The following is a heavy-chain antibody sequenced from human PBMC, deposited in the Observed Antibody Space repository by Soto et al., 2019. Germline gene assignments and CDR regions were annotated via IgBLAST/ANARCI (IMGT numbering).Heavy chain of an antibody. J-gene: IGHJ4*02. Sequence: GGSLRLSCAASGFTFSSYGMHWVRQAPGKGLEWVAVISYDGSNKYYADSVKGRFTISRDNSKNTLYLQMNSLRAEDTAVYYCAKDTQGRMGATYFDYWGQGTLVTVSS. CDR1: GFTFSSYG. CDR3: AKDTQGRMGATYFDY. D-gene: IGHD1-26*01. V-gene: IGHV3-30*18. CDR2: ISYDGSNK.